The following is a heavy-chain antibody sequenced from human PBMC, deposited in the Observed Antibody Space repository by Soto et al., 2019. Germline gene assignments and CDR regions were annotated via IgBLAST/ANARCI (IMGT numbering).Heavy chain of an antibody. Sequence: QVQLQESGPGLVKPSQTLSLTCTVSGGSISSGDYYWSWIRQPPGKGLEWIGYIYYSGSTYYNPSLKSRVTXXVXTXXNQLSLKLSSVTAADTAVYYCARDSDYSSYDWFDPWGQGTLVTVSS. CDR3: ARDSDYSSYDWFDP. CDR1: GGSISSGDYY. J-gene: IGHJ5*02. CDR2: IYYSGST. D-gene: IGHD4-4*01. V-gene: IGHV4-30-4*01.